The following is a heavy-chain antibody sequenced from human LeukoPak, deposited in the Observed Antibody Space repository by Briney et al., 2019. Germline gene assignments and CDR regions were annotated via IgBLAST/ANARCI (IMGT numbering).Heavy chain of an antibody. CDR3: ARDGEPYYYETRARAFDI. CDR2: INTNSGGT. D-gene: IGHD3-22*01. J-gene: IGHJ3*02. Sequence: ASVRVSCKASGYSFTAYYIHWVRQAPGQGLEWMGWINTNSGGTNYAQKFQGSVTMTRDTSITTVYMELTRLKSDDTAVYYCARDGEPYYYETRARAFDIWGHGTTVTVSS. V-gene: IGHV1-2*04. CDR1: GYSFTAYY.